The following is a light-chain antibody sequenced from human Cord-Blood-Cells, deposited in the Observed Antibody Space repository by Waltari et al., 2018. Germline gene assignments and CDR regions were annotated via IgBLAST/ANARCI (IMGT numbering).Light chain of an antibody. Sequence: DIQMTQSPSSLSASVGDRVTITCRASQSISSYLNWYQQKPGKAPKLLIYAASSLQSGVPARFSGSGSGTDFTLTISSLQPEDFAPYYFQQSYSTPYTFGQGTKLWIK. CDR1: QSISSY. CDR2: AAS. J-gene: IGKJ2*01. V-gene: IGKV1-39*01. CDR3: QQSYSTPYT.